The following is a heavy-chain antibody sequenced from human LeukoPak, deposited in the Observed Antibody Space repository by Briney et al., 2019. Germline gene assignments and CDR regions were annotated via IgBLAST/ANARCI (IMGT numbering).Heavy chain of an antibody. CDR1: GYTFTSYA. J-gene: IGHJ4*02. CDR2: INAGNGNT. D-gene: IGHD3-22*01. CDR3: ASGRDESDYYDSSGYYPFDY. Sequence: GASVKVYCKASGYTFTSYAMHWVRQAPGQRLEWMGWINAGNGNTKYSQKFQGRVTITRDTSASTAYMELSSLRSEDTAVYYCASGRDESDYYDSSGYYPFDYWGQGTLVTVSS. V-gene: IGHV1-3*01.